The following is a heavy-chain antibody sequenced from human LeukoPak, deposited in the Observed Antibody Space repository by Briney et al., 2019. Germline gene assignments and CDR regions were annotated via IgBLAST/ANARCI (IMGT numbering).Heavy chain of an antibody. CDR2: ISGSGGST. D-gene: IGHD3-22*01. CDR3: AKRRNPTLYYYDSSGYYARGGVFDY. J-gene: IGHJ4*02. V-gene: IGHV3-23*01. CDR1: GFTFSSYA. Sequence: GGSLRLSCAASGFTFSSYAMSWVRQAPGKGLEWVSAISGSGGSTYYADSVKGRFTISRDNSKNTLYLQMNSLRAEDTAVYYCAKRRNPTLYYYDSSGYYARGGVFDYWGQGTLVTVSS.